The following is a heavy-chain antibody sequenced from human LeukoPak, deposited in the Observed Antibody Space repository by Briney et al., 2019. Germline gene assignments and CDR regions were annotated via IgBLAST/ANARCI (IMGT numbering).Heavy chain of an antibody. CDR1: GFTFSSYS. V-gene: IGHV3-21*01. CDR2: ISSSSSYI. D-gene: IGHD3-10*01. Sequence: PGGSLRLSCAASGFTFSSYSMNWVRQAPGKGLEWVSSISSSSSYIYYADSVKGRFTISRDNAKNSLYLQMNSLRAEDTAVYYCARDQGGLWFGELLYPNYYYYGMDAWGQGTTVTVSS. CDR3: ARDQGGLWFGELLYPNYYYYGMDA. J-gene: IGHJ6*02.